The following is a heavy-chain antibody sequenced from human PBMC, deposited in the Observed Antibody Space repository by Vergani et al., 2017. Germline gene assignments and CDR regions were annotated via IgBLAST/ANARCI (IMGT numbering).Heavy chain of an antibody. Sequence: QVQLVQSGAEVKKPGASVKVSCKASGYTFTGDYMHWVRQAPGQGLEWMGGIIPIFGTANYAQKFQGRVTITADESTSTAYMELSSLRSEDTAVYYCARARYYYDSSGYYYDYFDYWGQGTLVTVSS. CDR2: IIPIFGTA. V-gene: IGHV1-69*01. J-gene: IGHJ4*02. D-gene: IGHD3-22*01. CDR3: ARARYYYDSSGYYYDYFDY. CDR1: GYTFTGDY.